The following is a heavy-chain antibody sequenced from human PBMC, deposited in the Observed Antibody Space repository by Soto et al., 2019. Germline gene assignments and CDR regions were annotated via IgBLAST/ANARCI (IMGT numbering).Heavy chain of an antibody. Sequence: QVQLQESGPGLVKSSETLSLTCTVSGGSISSYYWTWIRQPPGKGLEWIGYIYHSGSTNYNSSLKSLVTISVDTSQNQFSLKLSSVTAADTAVHYCARGLGQHLTYNWFDPWGQGTLVTVCS. D-gene: IGHD6-13*01. J-gene: IGHJ5*02. CDR3: ARGLGQHLTYNWFDP. V-gene: IGHV4-59*01. CDR1: GGSISSYY. CDR2: IYHSGST.